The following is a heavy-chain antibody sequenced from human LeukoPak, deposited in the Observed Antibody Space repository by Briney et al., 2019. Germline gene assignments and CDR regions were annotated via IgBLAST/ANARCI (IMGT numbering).Heavy chain of an antibody. Sequence: GGSLRLSCAASGFSFSSYVMSWIRQAPGKGLEWVSVISGSGISTYYADSVKGRFTISRDNSKNTLHLQMNSLRADDTAVYYCAKATLAAAGGLDCWGQGTLVTVSS. D-gene: IGHD6-13*01. J-gene: IGHJ4*02. CDR3: AKATLAAAGGLDC. CDR2: ISGSGIST. V-gene: IGHV3-23*01. CDR1: GFSFSSYV.